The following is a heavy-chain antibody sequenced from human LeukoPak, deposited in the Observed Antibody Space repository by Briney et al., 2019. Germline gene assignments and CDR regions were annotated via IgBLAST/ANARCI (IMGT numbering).Heavy chain of an antibody. Sequence: PSETLSLTCTVSGGSISSYYWSWIRQPAGKGLEWIGRIYTSGSTNYNPSLKSRVTISVDTSKNQFSLKLSSVTAADTAVYYCARQYYYGSGSYYTWFDPWGQGTLVTVSS. V-gene: IGHV4-4*07. J-gene: IGHJ5*02. CDR1: GGSISSYY. D-gene: IGHD3-10*01. CDR2: IYTSGST. CDR3: ARQYYYGSGSYYTWFDP.